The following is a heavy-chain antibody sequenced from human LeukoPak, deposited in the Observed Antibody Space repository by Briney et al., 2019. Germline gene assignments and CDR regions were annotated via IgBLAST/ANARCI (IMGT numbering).Heavy chain of an antibody. CDR3: ARADYYDSSGYYHTDY. V-gene: IGHV1-18*01. CDR2: ISAYNGNT. J-gene: IGHJ4*02. D-gene: IGHD3-22*01. CDR1: GFTFISSG. Sequence: ASVKVSCKASGFTFISSGFSWVRQAPGQGLEWMGWISAYNGNTNYAQKLQGRVTMTTDTSTSTAYMELRRLTSDDTAVYYCARADYYDSSGYYHTDYWGQGTLVTVSS.